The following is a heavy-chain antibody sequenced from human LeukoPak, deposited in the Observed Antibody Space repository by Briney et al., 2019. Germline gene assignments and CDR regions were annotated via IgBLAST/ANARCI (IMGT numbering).Heavy chain of an antibody. CDR3: ARDMVRGVSFDY. V-gene: IGHV3-66*02. CDR2: IYSGGST. D-gene: IGHD3-10*01. Sequence: GESLRLSCAASGFTVSSNYMSWVRQAPGKGLEWVSVIYSGGSTYYADSVKGRFTISRDNSKNTLYLQMNSLRAEDTAVYYCARDMVRGVSFDYWGQGTLVTVSS. CDR1: GFTVSSNY. J-gene: IGHJ4*02.